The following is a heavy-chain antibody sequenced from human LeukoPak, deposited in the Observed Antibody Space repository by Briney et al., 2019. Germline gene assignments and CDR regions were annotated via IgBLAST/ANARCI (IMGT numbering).Heavy chain of an antibody. J-gene: IGHJ6*03. Sequence: GGSLRLSCAASGFTFSSYEMNWVRQAPGKGLEWVSSISSSSSYIYYADSVKGRFTISRDNAKNSLYLQMNSLRAEDTAVYYCARDRDDYYYYMDVWGKGTTVTISS. CDR2: ISSSSSYI. D-gene: IGHD5-24*01. CDR3: ARDRDDYYYYMDV. CDR1: GFTFSSYE. V-gene: IGHV3-21*01.